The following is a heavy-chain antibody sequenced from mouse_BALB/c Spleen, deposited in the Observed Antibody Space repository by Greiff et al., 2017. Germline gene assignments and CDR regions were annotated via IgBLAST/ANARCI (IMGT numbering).Heavy chain of an antibody. J-gene: IGHJ2*01. CDR1: GYTFTDYY. CDR2: IYPGSGNT. D-gene: IGHD1-1*01. Sequence: QVQLQQSGAELARPGASVKLSCKASGYTFTDYYINWVKQRTGQGLEWIGEIYPGSGNTYYNEKFKGKATLTADKSSSTAYMQLSSLTSEDSAVYFCARLFGYYFDYWGQGTTLTVSS. V-gene: IGHV1-77*01. CDR3: ARLFGYYFDY.